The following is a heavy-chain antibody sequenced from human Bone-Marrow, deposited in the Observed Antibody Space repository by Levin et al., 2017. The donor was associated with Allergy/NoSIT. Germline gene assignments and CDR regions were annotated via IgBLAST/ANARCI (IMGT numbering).Heavy chain of an antibody. J-gene: IGHJ6*02. Sequence: SETLSLTCTVSGGSISGYYWSWIRQPAGKGLEWIGRIYTSSITNYNPSLKSRVTMSLDTSKNRFSLKLSSVTAADTAVFYCAREFNGYNGYDRNFFYGLDVWGQGTTVTVSS. CDR2: IYTSSIT. V-gene: IGHV4-4*07. CDR3: AREFNGYNGYDRNFFYGLDV. CDR1: GGSISGYY. D-gene: IGHD5-12*01.